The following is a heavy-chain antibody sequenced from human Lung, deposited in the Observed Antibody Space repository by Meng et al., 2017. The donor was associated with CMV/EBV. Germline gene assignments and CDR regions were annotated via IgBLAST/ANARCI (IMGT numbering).Heavy chain of an antibody. D-gene: IGHD2-2*01. CDR2: INPNSGGT. V-gene: IGHV1-2*02. CDR1: GYTFTGYY. CDR3: ARVFGVVVPLEGCMDV. Sequence: ASXXVSXKASGYTFTGYYMHWVRQAPGQGLEWMGWINPNSGGTNYAQKFQGRVIMTRDTSISTAYMELSRLRSDDTAVYYCARVFGVVVPLEGCMDVWGQGXTVTVSS. J-gene: IGHJ6*02.